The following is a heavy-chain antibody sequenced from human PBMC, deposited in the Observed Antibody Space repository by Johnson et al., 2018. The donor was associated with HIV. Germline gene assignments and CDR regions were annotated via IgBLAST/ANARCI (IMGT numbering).Heavy chain of an antibody. V-gene: IGHV3-53*01. CDR2: IYSGGST. Sequence: VQLMESGGGLVQPGGSLRLSCAASGFTVSSNYMSWVRQAPGKGLEWVSVIYSGGSTYYADSVKGRFTIYSDNAKNSLYLQMNSLRAEATAVYYCASSSLRNEGGWGAFDVWGQGTMVTVSS. CDR1: GFTVSSNY. J-gene: IGHJ3*01. D-gene: IGHD1-1*01. CDR3: ASSSLRNEGGWGAFDV.